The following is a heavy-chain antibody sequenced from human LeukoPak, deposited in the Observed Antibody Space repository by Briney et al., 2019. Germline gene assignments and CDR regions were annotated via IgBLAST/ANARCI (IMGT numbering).Heavy chain of an antibody. V-gene: IGHV1-46*01. J-gene: IGHJ4*02. CDR2: INPSGGST. CDR3: ARDLVAVAGGYYFDY. D-gene: IGHD6-19*01. Sequence: GASVKVSCKASGYTFTNYYMHWVRQAPGQGLEWMGIINPSGGSTSYAQKFQGRVTMTRDTSTSTVYMELSSLRSEDTAVYYCARDLVAVAGGYYFDYWGQGTLVTVSS. CDR1: GYTFTNYY.